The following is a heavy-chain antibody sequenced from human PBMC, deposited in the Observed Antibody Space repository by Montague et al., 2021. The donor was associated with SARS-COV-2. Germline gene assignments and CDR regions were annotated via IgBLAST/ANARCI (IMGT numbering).Heavy chain of an antibody. CDR1: GFTFSSYE. J-gene: IGHJ4*02. Sequence: SLSLSFSASGFTFSSYEMNWVRQAPGKGLEWVSYISSSDSTIYYADSVKGRFSISRDNAKNSLYLQMNSLRAEDTAVYYCARQASGSYWYYFDYWGQGTLVTVSS. CDR3: ARQASGSYWYYFDY. D-gene: IGHD3-10*01. V-gene: IGHV3-48*03. CDR2: ISSSDSTI.